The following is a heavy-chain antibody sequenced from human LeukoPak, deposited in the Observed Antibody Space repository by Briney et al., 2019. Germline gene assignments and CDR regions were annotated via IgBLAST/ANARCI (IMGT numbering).Heavy chain of an antibody. CDR2: IRYDGSNK. CDR1: GFTFSSYG. Sequence: PGGSLRLSCAASGFTFSSYGMHWVRQAPGKGLEWVAFIRYDGSNKYYADSVKGRFTISRDNSKNTLYLQMNSLRAEDTAVYYCAKDGYSGYDPHGFDYWGQGTLVTVSS. V-gene: IGHV3-30*02. CDR3: AKDGYSGYDPHGFDY. D-gene: IGHD5-12*01. J-gene: IGHJ4*02.